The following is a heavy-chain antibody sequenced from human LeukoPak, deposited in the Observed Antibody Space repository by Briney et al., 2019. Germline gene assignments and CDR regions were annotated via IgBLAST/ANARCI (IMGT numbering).Heavy chain of an antibody. D-gene: IGHD3-3*01. V-gene: IGHV3-64*01. CDR2: ISSNGGST. J-gene: IGHJ4*02. Sequence: PGGSLRLSCAASGFTFSSYAMHWVSQAPGKGLEYVSAISSNGGSTYYANSVKGRFTISRDNSKNTLYLQMGSLRAEDMAVYYCARDRAIFGVERYFDYWGQGTLVTVSS. CDR1: GFTFSSYA. CDR3: ARDRAIFGVERYFDY.